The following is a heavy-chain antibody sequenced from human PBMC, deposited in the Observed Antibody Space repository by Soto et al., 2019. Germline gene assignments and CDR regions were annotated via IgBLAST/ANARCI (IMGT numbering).Heavy chain of an antibody. V-gene: IGHV1-8*01. CDR2: MNPNSGNT. J-gene: IGHJ4*02. D-gene: IGHD3-16*02. CDR1: GYTFTSYD. Sequence: ASVKVSCKASGYTFTSYDINWVRQATGQGLEWMGWMNPNSGNTGYAQKFQGRVTMTRDTSTSTVYMELSSLRSEDTASYYCARVRGSYRYINSLDYWGQGTLVTVSS. CDR3: ARVRGSYRYINSLDY.